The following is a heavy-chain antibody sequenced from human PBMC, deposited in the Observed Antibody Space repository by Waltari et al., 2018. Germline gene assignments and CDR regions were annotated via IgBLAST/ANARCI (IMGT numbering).Heavy chain of an antibody. CDR1: GGSISSYY. D-gene: IGHD2-15*01. Sequence: QVQLQESGPGLVKPSETLSLTCTVSGGSISSYYWSWIRQPPGKGLEWIGYIYYSGGTNYNPSLKSRVTISVDTSKNQFSLKLSSVTAADTAVYYCARGQVVVAAMNVVFDAFDIWGQGTMVTVSS. CDR3: ARGQVVVAAMNVVFDAFDI. J-gene: IGHJ3*02. CDR2: IYYSGGT. V-gene: IGHV4-59*01.